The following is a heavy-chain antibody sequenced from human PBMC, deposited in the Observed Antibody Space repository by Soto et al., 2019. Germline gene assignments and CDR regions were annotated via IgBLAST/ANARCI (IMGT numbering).Heavy chain of an antibody. D-gene: IGHD3-3*01. Sequence: GGSLRLSCAASGFTFSSYSMNWVRQAPGKGLEWVSYISSSSSTIYYADSVKGRFTISRDNAKNSLYLQMNSLRAEDTAVYYCARRGKEVLRFLEWLFYFDYWGQGTLVTVSS. CDR1: GFTFSSYS. J-gene: IGHJ4*02. V-gene: IGHV3-48*01. CDR2: ISSSSSTI. CDR3: ARRGKEVLRFLEWLFYFDY.